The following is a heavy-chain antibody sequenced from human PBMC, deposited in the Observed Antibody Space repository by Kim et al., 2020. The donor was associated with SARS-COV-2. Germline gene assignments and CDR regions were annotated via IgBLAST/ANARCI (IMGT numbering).Heavy chain of an antibody. CDR1: GYTFTSYY. CDR3: AILNFRYIDAFDI. D-gene: IGHD2-2*02. J-gene: IGHJ3*02. CDR2: INPSGGST. Sequence: ASVKVSCKASGYTFTSYYMHWVRQAPGQGLEWMGIINPSGGSTSYAQKFQGRVTMTRDTSTSTVYMELSSLRSEDTAVYYCAILNFRYIDAFDIWGQGTMVTVSS. V-gene: IGHV1-46*01.